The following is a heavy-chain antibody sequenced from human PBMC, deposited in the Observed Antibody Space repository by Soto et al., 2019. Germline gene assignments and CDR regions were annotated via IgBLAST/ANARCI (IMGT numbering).Heavy chain of an antibody. D-gene: IGHD1-26*01. CDR2: IKPDESGT. Sequence: GGSLRLSCAASGFTFSNYWMSWVRQAPGKGLEWVANIKPDESGTWYVDSVKGRFTISRDNAKNSVYLQMDSLRVEDTGVYYCVRDYPGARFDPWGQGTLVTVSS. V-gene: IGHV3-7*03. CDR1: GFTFSNYW. J-gene: IGHJ5*02. CDR3: VRDYPGARFDP.